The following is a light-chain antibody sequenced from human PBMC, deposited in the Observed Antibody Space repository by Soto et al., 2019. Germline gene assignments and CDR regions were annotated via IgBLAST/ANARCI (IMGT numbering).Light chain of an antibody. CDR3: QQYDSWPLT. CDR1: QSVDSN. Sequence: EIVMTQSPGTLSVSTGEGATLSCRASQSVDSNLAWYQQKPGQAPRLLIYGASTRPTGIPDRFSGSGSGTEFSLTISSLQSEDFAVYYCQQYDSWPLTFGGGTKVEIK. J-gene: IGKJ4*01. CDR2: GAS. V-gene: IGKV3D-15*01.